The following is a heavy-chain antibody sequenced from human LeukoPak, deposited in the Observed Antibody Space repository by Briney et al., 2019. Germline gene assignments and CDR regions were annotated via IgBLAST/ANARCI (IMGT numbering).Heavy chain of an antibody. CDR3: ASSGSYYRYDY. CDR2: IYYSGST. J-gene: IGHJ4*02. V-gene: IGHV4-39*07. D-gene: IGHD1-26*01. CDR1: GGSISSSSYY. Sequence: SETLSLTCNVSGGSISSSSYYWGWVRQPPGKGLEWIGSIYYSGSTYYNPSLKSRVTISVDTSKNQFSLKLYSVTAADTAAYYCASSGSYYRYDYWGQGTLVTVSS.